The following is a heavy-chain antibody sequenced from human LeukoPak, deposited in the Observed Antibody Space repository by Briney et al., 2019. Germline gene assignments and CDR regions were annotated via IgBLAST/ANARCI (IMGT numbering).Heavy chain of an antibody. V-gene: IGHV1-69*05. D-gene: IGHD2-15*01. CDR3: ARPLRGYCSGGSCYKGILVY. CDR1: GGTFSSYA. J-gene: IGHJ4*02. CDR2: IIPIFGTA. Sequence: SVKVSCKASGGTFSSYAISWVRQAPGQGLEWMGRIIPIFGTANYAQKFQGRVTMTRNTSISTAYMELSSLRSEDTAVYYCARPLRGYCSGGSCYKGILVYWGQGTLVTVSS.